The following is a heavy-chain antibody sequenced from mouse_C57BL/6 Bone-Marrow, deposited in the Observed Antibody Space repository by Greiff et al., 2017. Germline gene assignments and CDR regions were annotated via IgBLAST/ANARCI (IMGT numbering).Heavy chain of an antibody. J-gene: IGHJ3*01. Sequence: EVQGVESGGDLVKPGGSLKLSCAASGFTFSSYGMSWVRQTPDKRLEWVATISSGGSYTYYPDSVKGRFTISRDNAKKTLYLQMSSLKSEDTAMYYCARFYSNYGWFAYWGEGTLVTVSA. CDR2: ISSGGSYT. D-gene: IGHD2-5*01. CDR3: ARFYSNYGWFAY. CDR1: GFTFSSYG. V-gene: IGHV5-6*01.